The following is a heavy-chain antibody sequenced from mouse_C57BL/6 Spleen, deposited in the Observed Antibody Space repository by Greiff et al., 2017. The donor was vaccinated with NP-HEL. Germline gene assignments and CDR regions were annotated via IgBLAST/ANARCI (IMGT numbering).Heavy chain of an antibody. Sequence: QVQLQQSGAELVKPGASVKLSCKASGYTFTEYTIHWVKQRSGQGLEWIGWFYPGSGSIKYNEKFKDKATLTADKSSSTVYMELSRLTSEDSAVYFCAGHEGGGSGYVAWFAYWGKGTLVTVSA. CDR2: FYPGSGSI. CDR1: GYTFTEYT. V-gene: IGHV1-62-2*01. D-gene: IGHD3-2*02. J-gene: IGHJ3*01. CDR3: AGHEGGGSGYVAWFAY.